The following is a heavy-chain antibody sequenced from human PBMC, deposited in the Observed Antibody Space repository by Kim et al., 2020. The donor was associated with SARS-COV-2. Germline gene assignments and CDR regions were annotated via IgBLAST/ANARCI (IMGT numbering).Heavy chain of an antibody. CDR2: SKK. D-gene: IGHD6-19*01. V-gene: IGHV3-33*01. CDR3: ARGAGHVDY. J-gene: IGHJ4*02. Sequence: SKKYDADTVKGRFTISRGNYKKTLYVRVNSVRAEDTAGYYCARGAGHVDYWGQGTLVTVSS.